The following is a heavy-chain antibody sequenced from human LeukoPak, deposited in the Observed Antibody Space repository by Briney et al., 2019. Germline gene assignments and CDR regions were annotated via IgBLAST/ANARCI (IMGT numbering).Heavy chain of an antibody. CDR1: GFTFSSYS. D-gene: IGHD2-15*01. V-gene: IGHV3-48*01. Sequence: GGSLRLSCAASGFTFSSYSMNWVRQAPGKGLEWVSYISSSSSTIYYADSVKGRFTISRDNAKNSLYLQMNSLRAEDTAVYYCARPYSSGRSCYESINWFDPWGQGTLVTVSS. CDR2: ISSSSSTI. CDR3: ARPYSSGRSCYESINWFDP. J-gene: IGHJ5*02.